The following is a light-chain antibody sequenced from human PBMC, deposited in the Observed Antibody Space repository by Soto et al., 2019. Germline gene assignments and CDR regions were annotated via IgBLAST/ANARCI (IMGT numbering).Light chain of an antibody. V-gene: IGLV2-8*01. Sequence: QSALTQPPSASGSPGQSVTISCTGTSSDVGKYDYVSWFQHHPGKAPKLLIYGNSNRPSGVPDRFSGSKSGTSASLAITGLQPEDEGYYYCQSCDNSLRGSGVFGTGTKLTVL. CDR3: QSCDNSLRGSGV. CDR1: SSDVGKYDY. CDR2: GNS. J-gene: IGLJ1*01.